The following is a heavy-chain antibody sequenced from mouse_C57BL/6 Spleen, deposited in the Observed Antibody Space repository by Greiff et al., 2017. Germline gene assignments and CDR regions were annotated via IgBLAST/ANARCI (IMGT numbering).Heavy chain of an antibody. V-gene: IGHV1-74*01. CDR2: IHPSDSDT. CDR1: GYTFTSYW. Sequence: QVQLQQPGAELVKPGASVKVSCKASGYTFTSYWMHWVKQRPGQGLEWIGRIHPSDSDTNYNQKFKGKDTLTVDKSSSPAYMQLSSLPSEDSAVYYCAIGLGVFAYWGQGTLVTVSA. J-gene: IGHJ3*01. CDR3: AIGLGVFAY. D-gene: IGHD4-1*01.